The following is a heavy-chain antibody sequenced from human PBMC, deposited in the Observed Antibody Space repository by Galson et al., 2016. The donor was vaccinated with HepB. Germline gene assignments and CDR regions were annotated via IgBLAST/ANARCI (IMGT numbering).Heavy chain of an antibody. CDR3: AHRPGAWVPFEI. Sequence: PALVKPTQTLTLTCTFSGFSLSRRGLGVGWIRQPPGEALEWLALIFWDDGKSYNPSLKSRLTIAKDTSKNQVVLIMTNMDPVDTGTYYCAHRPGAWVPFEICGQGTTVTVSS. J-gene: IGHJ3*02. D-gene: IGHD4/OR15-4a*01. V-gene: IGHV2-5*02. CDR2: IFWDDGK. CDR1: GFSLSRRGLG.